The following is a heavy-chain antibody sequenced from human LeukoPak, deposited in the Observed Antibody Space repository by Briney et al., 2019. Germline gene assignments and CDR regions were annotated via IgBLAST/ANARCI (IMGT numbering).Heavy chain of an antibody. CDR1: GYTFSSYS. Sequence: GSLRLSCAASGYTFSSYSMNWVRQAPGRGLEWVSYVGGGSKNIYYADSAKGRFTISRDNAKNSLYLQMNSLRDEDTAVYYCARDTNWAFDYWGQGTLVTVSS. D-gene: IGHD1-1*01. CDR3: ARDTNWAFDY. V-gene: IGHV3-48*02. J-gene: IGHJ4*02. CDR2: VGGGSKNI.